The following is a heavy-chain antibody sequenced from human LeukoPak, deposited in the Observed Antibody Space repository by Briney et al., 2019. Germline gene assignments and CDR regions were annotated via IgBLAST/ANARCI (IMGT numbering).Heavy chain of an antibody. CDR1: EFTFSSYS. J-gene: IGHJ4*02. CDR2: ISSSSSYI. CDR3: AREGYSSSWYYFDY. Sequence: GGSLRLSCAASEFTFSSYSMNWVRQAPGKGLEWVSSISSSSSYIYYADSVKGRFTISRDNAKNSLYLQMNSLRAEDTAVYYCAREGYSSSWYYFDYWGQGTLVTVSS. D-gene: IGHD6-13*01. V-gene: IGHV3-21*01.